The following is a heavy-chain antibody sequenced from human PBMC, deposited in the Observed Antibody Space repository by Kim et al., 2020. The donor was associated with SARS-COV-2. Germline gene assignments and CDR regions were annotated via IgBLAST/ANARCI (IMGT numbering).Heavy chain of an antibody. Sequence: GGSLRLSCAASGFTFSSYSMNWVRQAPGKGLEWVSSISSSSSYIYYADSVKGRFTISRDNAKNSLYLQMNSLRAEDTAVYYCAPYCSSTSCPNWGQGTLVTVSS. V-gene: IGHV3-21*04. CDR1: GFTFSSYS. CDR2: ISSSSSYI. J-gene: IGHJ4*02. CDR3: APYCSSTSCPN. D-gene: IGHD2-2*01.